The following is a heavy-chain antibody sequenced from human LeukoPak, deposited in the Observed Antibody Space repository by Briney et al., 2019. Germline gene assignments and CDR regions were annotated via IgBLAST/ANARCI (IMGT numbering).Heavy chain of an antibody. J-gene: IGHJ4*02. CDR1: GGSISSGDYS. CDR3: AREGTSYGDYRS. Sequence: SQTLSLTCTVSGGSISSGDYSWSWIRQPPGKGLEWIGYIYYSGSTYYNPSLKSRVTISVDTSKNQFSLKLSSVTAADTAVYYCAREGTSYGDYRSWGQGTLVTVSS. CDR2: IYYSGST. V-gene: IGHV4-30-4*01. D-gene: IGHD4-17*01.